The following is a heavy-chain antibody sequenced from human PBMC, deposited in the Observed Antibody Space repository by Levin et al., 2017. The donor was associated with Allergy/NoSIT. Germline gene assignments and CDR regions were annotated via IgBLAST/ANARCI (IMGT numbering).Heavy chain of an antibody. CDR2: ISYDGSNK. D-gene: IGHD2-15*01. Sequence: LSLTCAASGFTFSSYAMHWVRQAPGKGLEWVAVISYDGSNKYYADSVKGRFTISRDNSKNTLYLQMNSLRAEDTAVYYCARDPMGYCSGGSCYSGLFDYWGQGTLVTVSS. V-gene: IGHV3-30*04. CDR1: GFTFSSYA. CDR3: ARDPMGYCSGGSCYSGLFDY. J-gene: IGHJ4*02.